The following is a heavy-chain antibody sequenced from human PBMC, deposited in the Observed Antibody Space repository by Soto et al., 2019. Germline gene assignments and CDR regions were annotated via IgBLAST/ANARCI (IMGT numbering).Heavy chain of an antibody. CDR2: VSAYNVNT. Sequence: ASVKVSCKASGYTFTSYGISWVRQALGQGLEWMGWVSAYNVNTNYAQKLQGRVTMTTDTSTSTAYMELRSLRSDDTAVYYCARVVAAAGKDAFDIWGQGTMVTVSS. V-gene: IGHV1-18*04. CDR1: GYTFTSYG. CDR3: ARVVAAAGKDAFDI. J-gene: IGHJ3*02. D-gene: IGHD6-13*01.